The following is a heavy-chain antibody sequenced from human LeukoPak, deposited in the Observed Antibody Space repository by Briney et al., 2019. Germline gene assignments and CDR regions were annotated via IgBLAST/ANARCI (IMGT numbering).Heavy chain of an antibody. CDR3: ASTLVGATGFDP. D-gene: IGHD1-26*01. CDR1: GFTFSSYS. V-gene: IGHV3-21*01. Sequence: GGSLRLSCAASGFTFSSYSMNWVRQAPGKGLEWVSSISSSSSYIYYADSVKGRFTISGDNAKNSLYLQMNSLRAEDTAVYYCASTLVGATGFDPWGQGTLVTVSS. J-gene: IGHJ5*02. CDR2: ISSSSSYI.